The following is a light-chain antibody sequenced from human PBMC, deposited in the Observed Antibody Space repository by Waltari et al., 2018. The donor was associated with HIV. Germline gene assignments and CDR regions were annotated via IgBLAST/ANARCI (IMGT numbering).Light chain of an antibody. V-gene: IGLV1-40*01. Sequence: QSVLTQPPSASGAPGQRVTISCTGSSSNLGAGYDVHGYQQLPGTAPKLLIYGNNNRPSGVPDRFSGSKSGTSASLAITGLRAADEADYYCQSYDSSLSGDVIFGGGTTLTVL. J-gene: IGLJ2*01. CDR2: GNN. CDR1: SSNLGAGYD. CDR3: QSYDSSLSGDVI.